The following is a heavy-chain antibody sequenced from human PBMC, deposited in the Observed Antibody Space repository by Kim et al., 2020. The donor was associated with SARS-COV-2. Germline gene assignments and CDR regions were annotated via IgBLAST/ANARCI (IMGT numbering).Heavy chain of an antibody. CDR1: GGTFSSYA. V-gene: IGHV1-69*13. Sequence: SVKVSCKASGGTFSSYAISWVRQAPGQGLEWMGGIIPIFGTANYAQQFQGRVTITADESTSTAYMELSSLRSEDTAVYYCARDSYSAAGNNDYWGQGTLVTVSS. D-gene: IGHD6-13*01. J-gene: IGHJ4*02. CDR3: ARDSYSAAGNNDY. CDR2: IIPIFGTA.